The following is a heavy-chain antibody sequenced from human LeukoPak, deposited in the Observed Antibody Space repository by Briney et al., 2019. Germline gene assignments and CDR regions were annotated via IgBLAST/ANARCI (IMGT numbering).Heavy chain of an antibody. Sequence: SETLSLTCTVSGGSIRSYYWSWIRQPAGKGLEWIGRIHTSGSANYNPSLKSRVTMSVDTSKNQFSLKLSSVTATDTAVYYCARIFIRSGYSSYFDCWGQGTLVTVSS. CDR2: IHTSGSA. CDR3: ARIFIRSGYSSYFDC. D-gene: IGHD3-3*01. CDR1: GGSIRSYY. J-gene: IGHJ4*02. V-gene: IGHV4-4*07.